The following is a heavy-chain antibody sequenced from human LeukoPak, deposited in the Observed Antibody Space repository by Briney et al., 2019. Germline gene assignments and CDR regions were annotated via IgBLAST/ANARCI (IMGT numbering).Heavy chain of an antibody. Sequence: PSETLSLTCTVSGGSVTSSTYYGGWIRQPPGKGLEWIGNIYYSGSTYYNPSLRSRVTISVDTSKNQFSLKLSSVTAADTAVYYCARPSSSGYYYDFDYWGQGTLVTVSS. CDR3: ARPSSSGYYYDFDY. V-gene: IGHV4-39*01. CDR2: IYYSGST. D-gene: IGHD3-22*01. CDR1: GGSVTSSTYY. J-gene: IGHJ4*02.